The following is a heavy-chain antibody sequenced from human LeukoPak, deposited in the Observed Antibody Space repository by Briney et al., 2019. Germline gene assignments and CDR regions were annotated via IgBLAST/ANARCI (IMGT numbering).Heavy chain of an antibody. CDR3: AEDGGGRLRPEYFQH. Sequence: GGSLRLSCAASRFTISNNAMSWVRQAPGKGLEWVSGIGGIGGTTYYADSVKGRFTISRDDSKNTLYLQMNSLRAEDTAIYYCAEDGGGRLRPEYFQHWGQGTLVTVSS. CDR2: IGGIGGTT. J-gene: IGHJ1*01. D-gene: IGHD1-26*01. V-gene: IGHV3-23*01. CDR1: RFTISNNA.